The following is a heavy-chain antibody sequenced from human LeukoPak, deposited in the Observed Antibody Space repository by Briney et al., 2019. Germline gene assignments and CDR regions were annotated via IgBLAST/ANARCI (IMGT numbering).Heavy chain of an antibody. CDR2: IYSGGST. CDR1: GFTVSSNY. V-gene: IGHV3-66*01. J-gene: IGHJ4*02. Sequence: PGGSLRLSCAASGFTVSSNYMSWVRQAPGKGLEWVSVIYSGGSTYYADSVKGRFTISRDNSKNTLYLQMNSLRAEDTAVYYCARDSGYSSSWSPFDYWGQGTLVTVSS. D-gene: IGHD6-13*01. CDR3: ARDSGYSSSWSPFDY.